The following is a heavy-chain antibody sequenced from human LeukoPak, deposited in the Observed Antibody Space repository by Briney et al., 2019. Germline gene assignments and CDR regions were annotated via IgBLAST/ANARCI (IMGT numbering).Heavy chain of an antibody. D-gene: IGHD3-22*01. Sequence: RTGGSLRLSCEGSGFTFSNYWMGWVRQAPGKGLQWVANIKTDGSEKYYVDSVKGRFTISRDNAKNSLYLQMNSLRAEDTAVYYCATYSSLNRREFQYWGQGTLLTVSS. CDR1: GFTFSNYW. J-gene: IGHJ1*01. CDR2: IKTDGSEK. CDR3: ATYSSLNRREFQY. V-gene: IGHV3-7*01.